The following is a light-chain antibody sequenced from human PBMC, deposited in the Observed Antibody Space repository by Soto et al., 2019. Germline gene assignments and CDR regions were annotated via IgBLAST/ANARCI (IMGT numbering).Light chain of an antibody. V-gene: IGLV1-44*01. CDR1: SSNIGTNT. CDR2: TND. CDR3: AAWDDSLNGWV. Sequence: QSVLTQPPSASGTPGQRVTISCSGSSSNIGTNTVNWYRQLPGTAPTLLIYTNDQRPSGVPDRFSGSKSGTSASLAINGLQSEDEADYYCAAWDDSLNGWVFGGGTKLTVL. J-gene: IGLJ3*02.